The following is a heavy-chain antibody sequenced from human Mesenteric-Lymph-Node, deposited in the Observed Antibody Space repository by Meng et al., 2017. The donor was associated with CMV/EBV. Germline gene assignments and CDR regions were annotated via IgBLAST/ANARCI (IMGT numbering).Heavy chain of an antibody. CDR2: IYSDGST. V-gene: IGHV3-66*02. D-gene: IGHD7-27*01. CDR3: ARDNPNWGFDGGFDY. CDR1: GFTFSTYW. Sequence: GESLKISCAVSGFTFSTYWMHWVRQAPGKGLVWVSVIYSDGSTYYADSVKGRFTISRDNSKNTLYLQMNSLRAEDTAVYYCARDNPNWGFDGGFDYWGQGTLVTVSS. J-gene: IGHJ4*02.